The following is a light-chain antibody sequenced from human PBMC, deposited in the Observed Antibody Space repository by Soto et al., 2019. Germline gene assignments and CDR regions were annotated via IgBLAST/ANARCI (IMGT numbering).Light chain of an antibody. Sequence: EIVLTQSPGTLSLSPGERATLSCRASQSVSSSYLAWYQQKPGQAPRLLIYGASSRATGIPDRFSGSGSGTDSTLTISRLEPEDFAVYYCQQYGSSHTWTFGQGTKV. CDR2: GAS. J-gene: IGKJ1*01. CDR1: QSVSSSY. CDR3: QQYGSSHTWT. V-gene: IGKV3-20*01.